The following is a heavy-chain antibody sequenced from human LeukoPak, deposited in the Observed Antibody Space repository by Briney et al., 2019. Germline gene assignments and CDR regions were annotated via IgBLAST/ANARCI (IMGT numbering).Heavy chain of an antibody. D-gene: IGHD5-18*01. J-gene: IGHJ4*02. CDR2: ISSSSSYI. CDR3: ARDAGYGYDRFDY. V-gene: IGHV3-21*01. CDR1: EFTFSSYS. Sequence: RGSLRLSCAASEFTFSSYSMSWVRQAPGKGLEWVSSISSSSSYIYQADSVKGRFTISRDNAKNSLYLQMNSLRAEDTAVYYCARDAGYGYDRFDYWGQGTQVTVSS.